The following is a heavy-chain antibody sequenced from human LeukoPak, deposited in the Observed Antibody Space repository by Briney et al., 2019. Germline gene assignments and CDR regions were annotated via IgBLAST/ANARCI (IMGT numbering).Heavy chain of an antibody. Sequence: ASVTVSCKASGYTFSQYSISWVRQAPGKGLEGMGWVSPSHTTRVYAQQFQGRVTMTADTNTNTVSMELRSLRSDDTAVYFCARDYILPLETDNGDGFAIWGQGTVVSVSS. CDR3: ARDYILPLETDNGDGFAI. J-gene: IGHJ3*02. CDR2: VSPSHTTR. V-gene: IGHV1-18*01. CDR1: GYTFSQYS. D-gene: IGHD3-3*02.